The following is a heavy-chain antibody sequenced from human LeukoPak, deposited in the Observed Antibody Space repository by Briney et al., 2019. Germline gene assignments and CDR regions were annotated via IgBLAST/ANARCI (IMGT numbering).Heavy chain of an antibody. V-gene: IGHV1-69*13. CDR3: ARDLSVDTAMGDPGDAFDI. CDR1: GGTFSSYA. Sequence: GASVKVSCKASGGTFSSYAISWVRQAPGQGLEWIGGIIPIFGTANYAQKFQGRVTITADESTSTAYMELSSLRSEDTAVYYCARDLSVDTAMGDPGDAFDIWGQGTMVTVSS. D-gene: IGHD5-18*01. CDR2: IIPIFGTA. J-gene: IGHJ3*02.